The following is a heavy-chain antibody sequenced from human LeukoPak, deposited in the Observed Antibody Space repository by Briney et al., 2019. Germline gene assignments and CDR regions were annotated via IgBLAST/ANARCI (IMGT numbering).Heavy chain of an antibody. D-gene: IGHD6-19*01. J-gene: IGHJ4*02. CDR2: IYPGDSDT. V-gene: IGHV5-51*01. CDR1: GYSFTNYW. CDR3: ARRTGTSGWYSLDY. Sequence: GESVKISCKGSGYSFTNYWLVWVRQMPGKGPEWMGIIYPGDSDTRYSPSFQGQVTISADKSMNTAYLQWSSLKASDTAMYYCARRTGTSGWYSLDYWGQGTLVTVSS.